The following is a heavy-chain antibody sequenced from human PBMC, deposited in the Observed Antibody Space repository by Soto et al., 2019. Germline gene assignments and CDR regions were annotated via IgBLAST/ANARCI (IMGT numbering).Heavy chain of an antibody. CDR2: INPDTGNT. D-gene: IGHD5-18*01. CDR3: ARDIQSVGPRANDAFDV. J-gene: IGHJ3*01. CDR1: GFTFTDNL. V-gene: IGHV1-3*01. Sequence: QVQLVQSGAELKKPGASVNISCTASGFTFTDNLINWVRQAPGQGLEWMGWINPDTGNTRYSETFQGRVTISRHSSASIAYLELSGLKNEATALYFSARDIQSVGPRANDAFDVWGQGTMITVSS.